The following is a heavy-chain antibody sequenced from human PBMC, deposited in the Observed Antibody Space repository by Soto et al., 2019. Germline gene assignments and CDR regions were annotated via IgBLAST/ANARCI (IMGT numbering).Heavy chain of an antibody. J-gene: IGHJ5*02. V-gene: IGHV1-8*01. Sequence: ASVKVSCKASGYTFTSYDINCVRQATGQGLEWMGWMNPNSGNTGYAQKFQGRVTMTRNTSISTAYMELSSLRSEDTAVYYCARGRYCSSTSCYPPRYNWFDPWGQGTLVTVSS. CDR2: MNPNSGNT. CDR3: ARGRYCSSTSCYPPRYNWFDP. D-gene: IGHD2-2*01. CDR1: GYTFTSYD.